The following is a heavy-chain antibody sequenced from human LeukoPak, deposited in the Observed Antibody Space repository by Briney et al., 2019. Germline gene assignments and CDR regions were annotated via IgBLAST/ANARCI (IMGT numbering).Heavy chain of an antibody. Sequence: PSETLSLNCTVSGGSISSYYWSWIRQPAGKGLEWIGRIYTSGSTNYNPSLKSRVTMSVDTSKNQFSLKLSSVTAADTAVYYCASDSNRSPLDAFDIWGQGTMVTVSS. D-gene: IGHD4-11*01. CDR1: GGSISSYY. CDR3: ASDSNRSPLDAFDI. V-gene: IGHV4-4*07. CDR2: IYTSGST. J-gene: IGHJ3*02.